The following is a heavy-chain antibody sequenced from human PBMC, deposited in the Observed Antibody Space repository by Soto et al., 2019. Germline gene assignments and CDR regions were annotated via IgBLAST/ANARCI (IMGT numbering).Heavy chain of an antibody. CDR1: GFTFSSYS. CDR2: ISSSSSYI. V-gene: IGHV3-21*01. D-gene: IGHD6-13*01. J-gene: IGHJ4*02. Sequence: PGGSLILSCAASGFTFSSYSMNGVRQAPGKGLEWVSSISSSSSYIYYADSVKGRFTISRDNAKNSLYLQMNSLRAEDTAVYYCARGPLSYSRSADYFDYWGKGTLVTVSS. CDR3: ARGPLSYSRSADYFDY.